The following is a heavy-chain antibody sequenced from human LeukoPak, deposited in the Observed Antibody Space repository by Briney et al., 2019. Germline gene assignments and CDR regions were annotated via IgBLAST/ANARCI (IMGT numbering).Heavy chain of an antibody. CDR3: ARHQDIVVVPAAIKGVGIWFDP. CDR1: GYTFTSYG. Sequence: ASVKVSCKASGYTFTSYGISWVRQAPGQGLEWMGWISAYNGNTNYAQKPQGRVTMTTDTSTSTAYMELRSLRSDDTAVYYCARHQDIVVVPAAIKGVGIWFDPWGQGTLDTVSS. V-gene: IGHV1-18*01. CDR2: ISAYNGNT. J-gene: IGHJ5*02. D-gene: IGHD2-2*02.